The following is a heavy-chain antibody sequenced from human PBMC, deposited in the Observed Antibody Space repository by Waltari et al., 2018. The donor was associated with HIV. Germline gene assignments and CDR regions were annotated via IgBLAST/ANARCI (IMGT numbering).Heavy chain of an antibody. J-gene: IGHJ4*01. D-gene: IGHD3-3*01. Sequence: DVQIMESGGGRALPGGSLRLSCATSGFTFQNYDMTWVRQAPGRGLEWASSISGSGDKTYSADFISGRFIVSRDNSKNTVFLQMNNLRPEDTATYYCAKAGRRLNWISNFGQSSVFHDVWGRGTLVTVSS. CDR3: AKAGRRLNWISNFGQSSVFHDV. V-gene: IGHV3-23*01. CDR2: ISGSGDKT. CDR1: GFTFQNYD.